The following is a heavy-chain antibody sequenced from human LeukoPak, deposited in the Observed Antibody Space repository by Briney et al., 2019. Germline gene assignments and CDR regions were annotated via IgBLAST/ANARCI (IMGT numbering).Heavy chain of an antibody. CDR2: IYSGGST. CDR1: GLIFISYV. CDR3: ARATGSPQVNYDY. J-gene: IGHJ4*02. D-gene: IGHD2-21*01. V-gene: IGHV3-66*02. Sequence: GGALRISCAGTGLIFISYVLNGIRQAAGKGLDWLSVIYSGGSTDYADSVKGRFTISRDNSKNTLYLQMNSLRAEDTGVYYSARATGSPQVNYDYWGQGTLVTVSS.